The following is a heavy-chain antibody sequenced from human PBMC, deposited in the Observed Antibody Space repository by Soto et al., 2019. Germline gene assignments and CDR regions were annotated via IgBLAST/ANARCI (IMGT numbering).Heavy chain of an antibody. V-gene: IGHV3-64D*08. D-gene: IGHD2-15*01. Sequence: GGSLRLSCSVSGITFRNYAMHWVRQAPGRGLEYVSGITSDGDNTWHADSVKDRFTIARDDSDDTLYLQMSRLRVEDTAKYYCVKGNQLLRYYFEFWGPATLVTVS. CDR2: ITSDGDNT. CDR3: VKGNQLLRYYFEF. CDR1: GITFRNYA. J-gene: IGHJ2*01.